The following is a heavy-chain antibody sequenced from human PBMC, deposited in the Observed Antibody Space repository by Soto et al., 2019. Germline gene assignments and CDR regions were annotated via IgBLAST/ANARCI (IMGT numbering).Heavy chain of an antibody. J-gene: IGHJ6*02. CDR3: ARMVGYCTNGVCYTRRSNYHYYLIYF. CDR1: GGTFSSYA. V-gene: IGHV1-69*13. D-gene: IGHD2-8*01. CDR2: IIPIFGTA. Sequence: SVKVSCKASGGTFSSYAISWVRQAPGQGLEWMGGIIPIFGTANYAQKFQGRVTITADESTSTAYMELSSLRSEDTAVYYCARMVGYCTNGVCYTRRSNYHYYLIYFRGQGTTVIGSS.